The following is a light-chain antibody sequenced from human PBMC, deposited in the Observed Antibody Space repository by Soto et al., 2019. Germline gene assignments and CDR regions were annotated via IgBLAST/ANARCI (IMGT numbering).Light chain of an antibody. V-gene: IGKV2-28*01. CDR1: QRLLHSNGYNY. CDR2: LGS. CDR3: REALQSPLT. Sequence: DIVMTQSPLSLPVTPGAPASISCRSSQRLLHSNGYNYLDWYLQKPGQSPQLLISLGSSRASGVPDRFSGSGSGTDFTLKISRVEAEDVGVYYCREALQSPLTFGGGTKVEIK. J-gene: IGKJ4*01.